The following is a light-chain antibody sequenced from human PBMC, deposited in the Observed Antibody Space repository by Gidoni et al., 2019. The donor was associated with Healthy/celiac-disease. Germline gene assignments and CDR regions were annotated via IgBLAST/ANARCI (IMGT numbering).Light chain of an antibody. CDR2: EVS. J-gene: IGLJ2*01. CDR3: SSYAGNNKNVV. Sequence: QSALTQPPSASGSPGQSVTISCTGTSSDVGGYNYVSWYQQHPGKAPKLMIYEVSKWSSGVPDRFSGSKSGNTASLTVSGLQAEDEADYYCSSYAGNNKNVVFGGGTKLTVL. CDR1: SSDVGGYNY. V-gene: IGLV2-8*01.